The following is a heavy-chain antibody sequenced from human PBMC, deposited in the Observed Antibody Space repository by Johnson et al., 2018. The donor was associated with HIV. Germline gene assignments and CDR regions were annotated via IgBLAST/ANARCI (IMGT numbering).Heavy chain of an antibody. V-gene: IGHV3-64*01. CDR2: ISSNGGST. CDR1: GFTFDDYA. Sequence: VQLVESGGGLVQPGRSLRLSCAASGFTFDDYAMHWVRQAPGKGLEWVSGISSNGGSTYYANSVKGRFTISRDNSKNTLYLQMNSLRAEDTAVYYCARACRDGYTCDAFDIWGQGTMVTVSS. D-gene: IGHD5-24*01. CDR3: ARACRDGYTCDAFDI. J-gene: IGHJ3*02.